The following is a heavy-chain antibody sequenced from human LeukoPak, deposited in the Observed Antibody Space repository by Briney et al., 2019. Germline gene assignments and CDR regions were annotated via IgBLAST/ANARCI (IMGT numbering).Heavy chain of an antibody. J-gene: IGHJ4*02. CDR3: ARGTTMANFDY. CDR2: IYYTGTT. Sequence: SETLSLTCTVSDGSISGYHWSWIRQPPGKGLEWIGYIYYTGTTNYNPSLKSRVTISVDTSKNQFSLKLSSVTAADTAVYYCARGTTMANFDYWGQGTLVTVSS. CDR1: DGSISGYH. D-gene: IGHD5-18*01. V-gene: IGHV4-59*01.